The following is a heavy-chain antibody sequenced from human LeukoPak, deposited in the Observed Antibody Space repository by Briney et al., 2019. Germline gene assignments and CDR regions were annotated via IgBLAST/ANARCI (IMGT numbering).Heavy chain of an antibody. CDR2: ISYDGNEK. CDR3: ARNGGTMINYRPFDY. Sequence: PGGSLRLSCAASGFTFSSYTMHWVRQAPGTGLQWVAVISYDGNEKFYADSVRGRFTISRDSSKNTLYLEMSSLRPEDTAIYYCARNGGTMINYRPFDYWGQGTLVTVSS. D-gene: IGHD3-16*01. V-gene: IGHV3-30*04. J-gene: IGHJ4*02. CDR1: GFTFSSYT.